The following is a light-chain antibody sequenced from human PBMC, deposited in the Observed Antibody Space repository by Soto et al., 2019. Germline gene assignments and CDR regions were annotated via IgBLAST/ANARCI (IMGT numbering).Light chain of an antibody. J-gene: IGLJ1*01. CDR1: SSDVGGYNY. CDR2: DVS. CDR3: SSYTSSSTRV. Sequence: QSALTQPPSVSGAPGQSFPISCTGTSSDVGGYNYVSWYQQHPGKAPKLMIYDVSNRPSGVSNRFSGSKSGNTASLTISGLHAEDEADYYCSSYTSSSTRVFGTGTKVTV. V-gene: IGLV2-14*01.